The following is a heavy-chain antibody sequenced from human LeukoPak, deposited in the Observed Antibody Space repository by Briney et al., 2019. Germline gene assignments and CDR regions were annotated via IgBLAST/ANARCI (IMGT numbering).Heavy chain of an antibody. CDR3: VKDRSSMAAVGTDY. D-gene: IGHD6-13*01. V-gene: IGHV3-30*18. J-gene: IGHJ4*02. CDR1: GFXFSSYG. CDR2: ISYDGSNK. Sequence: PGRSLRLSCAASGFXFSSYGIHWVRQAPGKGLEWVAVISYDGSNKYYADSVKGRFTLSRDNSRNTLYLQMNSLRAEDTALYYCVKDRSSMAAVGTDYWGQGTLLTVSS.